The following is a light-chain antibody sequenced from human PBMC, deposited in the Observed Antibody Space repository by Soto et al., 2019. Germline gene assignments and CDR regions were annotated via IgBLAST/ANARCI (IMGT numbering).Light chain of an antibody. V-gene: IGKV1-12*01. J-gene: IGKJ1*01. CDR2: AAS. CDR3: QQANTFPT. CDR1: QDIRSW. Sequence: DIQMTQTTSSVSASVGDRVTITFRASQDIRSWLAWYQQKPGKAPNLLIYAASTLRSGVPSRFSGSGSGTDFTLTISSLQAEDFAVYYCQQANTFPTFGQGTKVDI.